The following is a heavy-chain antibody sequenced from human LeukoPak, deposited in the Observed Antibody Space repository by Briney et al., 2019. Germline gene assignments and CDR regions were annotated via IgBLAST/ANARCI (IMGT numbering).Heavy chain of an antibody. V-gene: IGHV3-49*04. CDR1: GFTFADYA. CDR2: IRSKAYGGTT. Sequence: PGGSLSLSCLASGFTFADYAMTWVRQAAGRGLAWVGCIRSKAYGGTTEYAASVKGRSNNSRDNPKSIPHLQMNSLKTEDTAVYYCTVGVITRFDQWGQGTLVTVSS. CDR3: TVGVITRFDQ. D-gene: IGHD3-22*01. J-gene: IGHJ4*02.